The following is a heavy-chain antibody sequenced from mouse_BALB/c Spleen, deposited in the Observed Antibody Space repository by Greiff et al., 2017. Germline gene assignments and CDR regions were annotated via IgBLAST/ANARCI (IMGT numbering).Heavy chain of an antibody. J-gene: IGHJ3*01. Sequence: DVMLVESGGGLVQPGGSRKLSCAASGFTFSSFGMHWVRQAPEKGLEWVAYISSGSSTIYYADTVKGRFTISRDNPKNTLFLQMTSLRSEDTAMYYCARSDGYYGGFTYWGQGTLVTVSA. CDR3: ARSDGYYGGFTY. CDR1: GFTFSSFG. CDR2: ISSGSSTI. V-gene: IGHV5-17*02. D-gene: IGHD2-3*01.